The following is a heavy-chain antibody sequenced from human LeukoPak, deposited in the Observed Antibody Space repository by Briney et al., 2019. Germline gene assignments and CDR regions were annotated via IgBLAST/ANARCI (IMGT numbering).Heavy chain of an antibody. CDR2: LYYIGHT. V-gene: IGHV4-59*01. CDR3: ATILPVNYYMDV. D-gene: IGHD2-21*01. Sequence: ETRSLTCTVTAGSISSSSWSWIRQPPAKGLETIRYLYYIGHTNYTPSLKSRVTISVDTSKNQFTLKLSPVTAADTAVYYCATILPVNYYMDVWGNGTTVTVSS. J-gene: IGHJ6*03. CDR1: AGSISSSS.